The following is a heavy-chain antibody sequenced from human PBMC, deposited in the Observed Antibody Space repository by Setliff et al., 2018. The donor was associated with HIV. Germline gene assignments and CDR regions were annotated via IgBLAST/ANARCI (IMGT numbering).Heavy chain of an antibody. CDR2: IYPGDSDT. V-gene: IGHV5-51*01. D-gene: IGHD2-2*02. Sequence: GESLKISCKGSGYSFTSYWIGWVRQMPGKGLEWMGIIYPGDSDTRYGPSFQGQVTISADKSISTAYLQWSSLKASDTAMYYCARQGCSSTSCYKDYYYYYGMDVWGQGTTVTVSS. CDR3: ARQGCSSTSCYKDYYYYYGMDV. CDR1: GYSFTSYW. J-gene: IGHJ6*02.